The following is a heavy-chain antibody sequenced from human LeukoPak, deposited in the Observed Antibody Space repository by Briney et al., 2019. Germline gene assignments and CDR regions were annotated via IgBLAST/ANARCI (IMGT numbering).Heavy chain of an antibody. J-gene: IGHJ4*02. CDR2: TSSSDAGT. CDR3: ATYRQVLLPFES. V-gene: IGHV3-23*01. Sequence: GGSLRLSCAASGFTLNNYAMSWVRQAPGKGLEWVSATSSSDAGTYHADSVRGRFTISRDNSKSTLSLQMNSLRAEDTAIYYCATYRQVLLPFESWGQGTLVTVSS. CDR1: GFTLNNYA. D-gene: IGHD2-8*02.